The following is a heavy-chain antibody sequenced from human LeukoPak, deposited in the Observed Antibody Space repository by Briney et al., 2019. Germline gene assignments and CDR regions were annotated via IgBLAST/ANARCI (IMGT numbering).Heavy chain of an antibody. J-gene: IGHJ5*02. D-gene: IGHD3-22*01. Sequence: GGSLRLSCEASGLTFSTFAVSWVRQAPGKGPEWVSVISASDAATYYSDSVKGRFTVSRDNSKNTLYLQMNDVRTEDTALYYCTKDRDGSGFLVGDWFDPWGQGTLVTVSS. CDR1: GLTFSTFA. CDR3: TKDRDGSGFLVGDWFDP. V-gene: IGHV3-23*01. CDR2: ISASDAAT.